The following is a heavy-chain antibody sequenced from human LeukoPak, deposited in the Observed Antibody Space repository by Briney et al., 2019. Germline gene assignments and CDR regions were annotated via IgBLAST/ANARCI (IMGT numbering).Heavy chain of an antibody. J-gene: IGHJ4*02. V-gene: IGHV3-49*04. CDR2: IKSKVYGGTT. D-gene: IGHD4-23*01. Sequence: GGSLRLSCRSSGFTFGDYVMTWVRQAPGKGLEWVGFIKSKVYGGTTEYAASVKGRFIISRDDSKSIAYLQMNSLETEDTAVYYCTRDYGGFDYWGQGTLVTVSS. CDR3: TRDYGGFDY. CDR1: GFTFGDYV.